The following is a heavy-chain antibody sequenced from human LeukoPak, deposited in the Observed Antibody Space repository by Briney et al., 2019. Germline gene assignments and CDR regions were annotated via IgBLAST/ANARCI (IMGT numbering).Heavy chain of an antibody. V-gene: IGHV1-2*02. D-gene: IGHD3-22*01. CDR1: GYPFTVYY. Sequence: ASVKVSCKASGYPFTVYYIHWVRQAPGQGLEWMGWISPYNGATKYAQKFQGRVTMIMDTSITTAYMELSRLMSDDTAVYYWARDLFDHYDSSAYYIDAFDLWGQGTMVTVSS. CDR2: ISPYNGAT. CDR3: ARDLFDHYDSSAYYIDAFDL. J-gene: IGHJ3*01.